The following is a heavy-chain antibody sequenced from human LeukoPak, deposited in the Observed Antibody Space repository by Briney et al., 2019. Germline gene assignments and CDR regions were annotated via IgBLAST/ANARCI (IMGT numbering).Heavy chain of an antibody. CDR1: GFTFKLSA. D-gene: IGHD3-10*02. CDR2: ITGFGTDT. J-gene: IGHJ5*02. CDR3: ARDRGPYVAIGNNWLDP. V-gene: IGHV3-23*01. Sequence: GGSLRLSCEASGFTFKLSAMNWVRQSPGKAPEWVSSITGFGTDTYYADSVKGRFTVSRDNSKSTLYLQMNSLRAEDTAVYYCARDRGPYVAIGNNWLDPWGQGTLVTVSS.